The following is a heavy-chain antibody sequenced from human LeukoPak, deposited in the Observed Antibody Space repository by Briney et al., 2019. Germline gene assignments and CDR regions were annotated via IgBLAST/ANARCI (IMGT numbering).Heavy chain of an antibody. J-gene: IGHJ5*02. Sequence: PGGSLRLSCAASGFTFSSYSMNWVRQAPGKGLEWVSSISSSSSYMYYADSVKGRFTISRDNAKNSLYLQMNSLRAEDTAVYYCARGEGVINNWFDPWGQGTLVTVSS. CDR2: ISSSSSYM. CDR1: GFTFSSYS. CDR3: ARGEGVINNWFDP. D-gene: IGHD3-10*01. V-gene: IGHV3-21*01.